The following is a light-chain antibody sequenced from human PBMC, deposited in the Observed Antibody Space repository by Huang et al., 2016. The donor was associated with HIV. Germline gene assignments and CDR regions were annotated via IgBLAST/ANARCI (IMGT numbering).Light chain of an antibody. Sequence: DIQMTQSPSSLYASVGDRVTITCQASQDVEKYLNWYQQKPGKAPKVLIYDASKLETGVALRFSGSGSGTNFTLTINSLQPEDVGKYFCQQYDDLPLTFGGGTKVALK. J-gene: IGKJ4*01. CDR3: QQYDDLPLT. V-gene: IGKV1-33*01. CDR2: DAS. CDR1: QDVEKY.